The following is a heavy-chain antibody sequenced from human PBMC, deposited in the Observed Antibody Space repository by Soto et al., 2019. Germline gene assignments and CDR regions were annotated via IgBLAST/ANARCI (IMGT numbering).Heavy chain of an antibody. D-gene: IGHD1-1*01. J-gene: IGHJ3*01. CDR3: ARDPRGNDVAFDF. V-gene: IGHV4-59*01. Sequence: SETLSLTCTVSDGSISSYYWSWIRQPPGKGLEWIGYIYHSGSTKYNPSLKSRVTISVDTSKNQFSLRLNSVTAADTAVYYCARDPRGNDVAFDFWGQGALVTVSS. CDR2: IYHSGST. CDR1: DGSISSYY.